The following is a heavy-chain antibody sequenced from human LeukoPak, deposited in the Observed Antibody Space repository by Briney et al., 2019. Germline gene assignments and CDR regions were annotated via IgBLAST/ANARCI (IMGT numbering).Heavy chain of an antibody. CDR3: ANGIAVAGTLEMDAFDI. Sequence: SEALSLTCAVYGGSFSGYYWSWIRQPPGKGLEWIGEINHSGSTNYNPSLKSRVTISVDTSKNQFSLKLSSVTAADTAVYYCANGIAVAGTLEMDAFDIWGQGTMVTVSS. CDR1: GGSFSGYY. V-gene: IGHV4-34*01. J-gene: IGHJ3*02. D-gene: IGHD6-19*01. CDR2: INHSGST.